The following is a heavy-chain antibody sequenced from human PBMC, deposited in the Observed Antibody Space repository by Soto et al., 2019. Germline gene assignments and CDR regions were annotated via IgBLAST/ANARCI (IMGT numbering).Heavy chain of an antibody. J-gene: IGHJ6*02. D-gene: IGHD5-12*01. V-gene: IGHV3-21*01. CDR1: GLTINTYS. CDR2: ISSSSSYI. Sequence: GGSLRLSCVASGLTINTYSMMWVRQAPGKGLEWVSSISSSSSYIYYADSVKGRFTISRDNAKNSLFLRMNSLRAEDTAVYYCARVDIVATRADYYYYYYGMDVWGQGTTVTVSS. CDR3: ARVDIVATRADYYYYYYGMDV.